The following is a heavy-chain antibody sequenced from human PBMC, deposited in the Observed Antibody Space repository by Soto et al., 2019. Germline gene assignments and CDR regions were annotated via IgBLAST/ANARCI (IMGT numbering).Heavy chain of an antibody. Sequence: EVQLVESGGGLVQPGGSLRLSCAASGFTFSSYWMHWVRQAPGKGLEWVSGINWNGGSTGYADSVKGRFTISRDNAKNSLDLQRNSLRAEDTALYYCARAGRYSGSYRVLYYWGQGTLVTVSS. D-gene: IGHD1-26*01. V-gene: IGHV3-20*04. J-gene: IGHJ4*02. CDR3: ARAGRYSGSYRVLYY. CDR1: GFTFSSYW. CDR2: INWNGGST.